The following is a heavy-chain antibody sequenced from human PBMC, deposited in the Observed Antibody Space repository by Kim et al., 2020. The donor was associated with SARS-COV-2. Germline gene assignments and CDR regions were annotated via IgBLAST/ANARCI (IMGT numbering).Heavy chain of an antibody. D-gene: IGHD2-2*01. CDR3: AREGPISTHQTYPIY. V-gene: IGHV4-61*02. CDR1: GGSISSGSYY. J-gene: IGHJ4*02. CDR2: IYTSGST. Sequence: SETLSLTCTVSGGSISSGSYYWSWIRQPAGKGLEWIGRIYTSGSTNYNPSLKSRVTISVDTSKNQFSLKLSSVTAADTAVYYCAREGPISTHQTYPIYWGQGTLVTVSS.